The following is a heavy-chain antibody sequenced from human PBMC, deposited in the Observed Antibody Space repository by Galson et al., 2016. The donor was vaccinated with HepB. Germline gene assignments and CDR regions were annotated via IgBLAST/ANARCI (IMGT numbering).Heavy chain of an antibody. CDR3: AKSARTGGIDY. Sequence: SLRLSCAASGFTLSSFSMNWVRQAPGKGLEWVSSITSRSSHIFYADSVKGRFTVSRDNVKNSLSLQMTSLRADDTAVYFCAKSARTGGIDYWGQGTLVTVSS. CDR1: GFTLSSFS. CDR2: ITSRSSHI. V-gene: IGHV3-21*01. D-gene: IGHD2-8*02. J-gene: IGHJ4*02.